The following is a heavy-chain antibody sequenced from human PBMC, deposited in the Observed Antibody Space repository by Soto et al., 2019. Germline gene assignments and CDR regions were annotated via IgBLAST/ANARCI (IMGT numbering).Heavy chain of an antibody. CDR3: ARVRVPMVRGVITKTYYGMDV. Sequence: SVKVSCRASVGTFSSYAISWVRQAPGQGLEWMGGIIPIFGTANYAQKFQGRVTITADESTSTAYMELSSLRSEDTAVYYCARVRVPMVRGVITKTYYGMDVWGQGTTVTVSS. CDR1: VGTFSSYA. J-gene: IGHJ6*02. CDR2: IIPIFGTA. V-gene: IGHV1-69*13. D-gene: IGHD3-10*01.